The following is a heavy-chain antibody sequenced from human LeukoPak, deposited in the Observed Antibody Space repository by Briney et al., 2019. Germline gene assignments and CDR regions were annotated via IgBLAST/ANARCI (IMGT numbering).Heavy chain of an antibody. CDR1: GFTFSDYY. CDR3: ARVSWYSSSWYVQDYYYGMDV. CDR2: ISSSGSTI. V-gene: IGHV3-11*04. D-gene: IGHD6-13*01. J-gene: IGHJ6*02. Sequence: PGGSLRLSCAASGFTFSDYYMSWIRQAPGKGLEWVSYISSSGSTIYYADSVKGRFTISRDNAKNSLYLQMNSLRAEDTAVYYCARVSWYSSSWYVQDYYYGMDVWGQGTTVTVSS.